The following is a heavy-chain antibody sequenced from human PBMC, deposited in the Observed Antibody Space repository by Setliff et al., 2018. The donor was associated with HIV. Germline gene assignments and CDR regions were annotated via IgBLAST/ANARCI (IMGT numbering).Heavy chain of an antibody. CDR3: ARAGAAETSHFDY. J-gene: IGHJ4*02. D-gene: IGHD2-15*01. CDR1: GYTFTGYY. V-gene: IGHV1-2*06. CDR2: ISPNSGGT. Sequence: GASVKVSCKASGYTFTGYYIHWVRQAPGQGLEWMGRISPNSGGTNYPQNLQGRVTMTTDTSTRTAYMELRSLRSDDTAVYFCARAGAAETSHFDYWGQGTLVTVSS.